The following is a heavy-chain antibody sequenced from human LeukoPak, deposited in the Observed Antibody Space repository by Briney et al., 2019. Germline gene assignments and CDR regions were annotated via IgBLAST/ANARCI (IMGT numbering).Heavy chain of an antibody. Sequence: GGSLRLSCAASGFTFSDYYMIWIRQAPGKGLEWVSYISRSGSATYYSDSVKGRFTISRDNAKKSMYLQMNSLRAEDTAVYYCARQPSAAGSQWGQGTLVTVSS. D-gene: IGHD6-13*01. CDR1: GFTFSDYY. V-gene: IGHV3-11*01. J-gene: IGHJ4*02. CDR2: ISRSGSAT. CDR3: ARQPSAAGSQ.